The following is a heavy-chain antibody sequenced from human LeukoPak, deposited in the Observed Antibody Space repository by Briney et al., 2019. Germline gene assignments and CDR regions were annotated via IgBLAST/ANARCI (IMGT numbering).Heavy chain of an antibody. CDR3: ARYGSGSYSDDHFQH. D-gene: IGHD3-10*01. CDR2: IYYSGRT. CDR1: GGSISGYY. Sequence: PPETLSLTCTVSGGSISGYYWSWIRQPPGEGLEWSGFIYYSGRTKYNPSLKSRVTISVDTSKNQFSLKLTSVTAADTAVYYCARYGSGSYSDDHFQHWGQGTLVTVSS. J-gene: IGHJ1*01. V-gene: IGHV4-59*08.